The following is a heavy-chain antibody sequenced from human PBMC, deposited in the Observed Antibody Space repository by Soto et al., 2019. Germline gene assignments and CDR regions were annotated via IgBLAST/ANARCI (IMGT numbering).Heavy chain of an antibody. CDR1: GSTFSSYA. Sequence: GGSLRLSCAASGSTFSSYAMSWVRQAPGKGLEWVSAISGSGGSTYYADSVKGRFTISRDNSKNTLYLQMNSLRAEDTAVYYCAKDNGVDYYDSSGYPEGDYWGQGTLVTVSS. CDR2: ISGSGGST. D-gene: IGHD3-22*01. V-gene: IGHV3-23*01. J-gene: IGHJ4*02. CDR3: AKDNGVDYYDSSGYPEGDY.